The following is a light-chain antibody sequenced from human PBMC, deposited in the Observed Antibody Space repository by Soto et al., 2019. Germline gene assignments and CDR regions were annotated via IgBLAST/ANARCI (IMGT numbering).Light chain of an antibody. Sequence: EIFLTQSPDTLSLSPGERATLTCRASQSVTNYIAWYQQKPGQTPRLLIYDTYIRATGVQARFSGSRSGAEFTLTISSLQSEDFAVYYCKHYVTWPLTFGGGTKVDIK. J-gene: IGKJ4*01. CDR2: DTY. V-gene: IGKV3-15*01. CDR1: QSVTNY. CDR3: KHYVTWPLT.